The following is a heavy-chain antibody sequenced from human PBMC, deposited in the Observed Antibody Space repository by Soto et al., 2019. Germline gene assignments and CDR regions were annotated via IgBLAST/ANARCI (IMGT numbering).Heavy chain of an antibody. CDR2: ISTYNGNT. J-gene: IGHJ4*02. Sequence: QVQLVQSRAEVKKPGASVKVSCKASGCTFTSYGINWVRQAPGQGLEWMGWISTYNGNTNYAQKLQGRVTMTTDTATSTAYMELRSLRSDDTSVYYCARAPLYYDFWCGLESDYWGQGTLVTVSS. D-gene: IGHD3-3*01. V-gene: IGHV1-18*01. CDR3: ARAPLYYDFWCGLESDY. CDR1: GCTFTSYG.